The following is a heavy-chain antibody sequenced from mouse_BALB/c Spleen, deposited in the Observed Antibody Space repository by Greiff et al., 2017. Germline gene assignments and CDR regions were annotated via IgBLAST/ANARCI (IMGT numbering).Heavy chain of an antibody. CDR3: ARGDYYGRAMDY. D-gene: IGHD1-1*01. J-gene: IGHJ4*01. Sequence: VQLQQSGAELVKPGASVKLSCTASGFNIKDTYMHWVKQRPEQGLEWIGRIDPANGNTKYDPKFQGKATITADTSSNTAYLQLSSLTSEDTAVYYCARGDYYGRAMDYWGQGTSVTVSS. CDR1: GFNIKDTY. CDR2: IDPANGNT. V-gene: IGHV14-3*02.